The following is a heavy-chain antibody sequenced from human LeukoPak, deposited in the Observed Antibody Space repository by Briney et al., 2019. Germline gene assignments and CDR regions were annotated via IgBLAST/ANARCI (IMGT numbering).Heavy chain of an antibody. CDR3: ARGLYDSSGYPF. Sequence: PGGSLRLSCAASGFTFSSYGMHWVRQAPGKGLEWVAVIYSGGSTYYADSVKGRFTISRDNSKNTLYLQMNSLRAEDTAVYYCARGLYDSSGYPFWGQGTLVTVSS. CDR1: GFTFSSYG. D-gene: IGHD3-22*01. J-gene: IGHJ4*02. CDR2: IYSGGST. V-gene: IGHV3-53*01.